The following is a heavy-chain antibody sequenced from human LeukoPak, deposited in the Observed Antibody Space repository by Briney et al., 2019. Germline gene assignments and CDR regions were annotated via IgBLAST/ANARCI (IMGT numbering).Heavy chain of an antibody. CDR1: GGSISSGSYY. D-gene: IGHD3-16*01. CDR3: ARLPPWGGAFDI. V-gene: IGHV4-61*02. CDR2: IYTSGST. J-gene: IGHJ3*02. Sequence: SETLSLTCTVSGGSISSGSYYWSWIRQPAGKRLEWIGRIYTSGSTNYNPSLKSRVTISVDTSKNQFSLKLSSVTAADTAVYYCARLPPWGGAFDIWGQGTMVTVSS.